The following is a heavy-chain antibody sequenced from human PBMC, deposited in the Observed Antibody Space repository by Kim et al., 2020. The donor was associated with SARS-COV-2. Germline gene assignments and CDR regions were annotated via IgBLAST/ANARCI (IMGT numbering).Heavy chain of an antibody. D-gene: IGHD5-12*01. V-gene: IGHV1-69*10. Sequence: SVKVSCKASGGTFSSYVISWVRQAPGQGLEWMGGIIFVLEIVNYSQKFQGRVTITADESTSTFYMELNSLTSEDTAVYYCASHPGGGYKFGYYYYYGMDVWGQGTPVTVSS. CDR1: GGTFSSYV. J-gene: IGHJ6*02. CDR2: IIFVLEIV. CDR3: ASHPGGGYKFGYYYYYGMDV.